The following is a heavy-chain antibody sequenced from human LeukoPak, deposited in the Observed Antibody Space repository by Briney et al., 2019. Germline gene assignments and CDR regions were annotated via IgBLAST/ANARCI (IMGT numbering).Heavy chain of an antibody. CDR3: ARHAPHYYDSSDHFDY. J-gene: IGHJ4*02. V-gene: IGHV5-51*01. D-gene: IGHD3-22*01. CDR1: GYSFTSYW. Sequence: GESLKISCKGSGYSFTSYWIGWVRQMPGKGLEWMGIIYPGDSDTRYSPSFQGQVTISADKSISTAYLQWSSLKASDTAMYYCARHAPHYYDSSDHFDYWGQGTLVTLSS. CDR2: IYPGDSDT.